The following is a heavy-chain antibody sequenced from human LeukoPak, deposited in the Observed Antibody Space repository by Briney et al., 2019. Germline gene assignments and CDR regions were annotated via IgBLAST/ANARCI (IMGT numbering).Heavy chain of an antibody. CDR3: AKDRLLNCRGDCYIFDY. D-gene: IGHD2-21*02. Sequence: GGSLRLSCAASGFTFSSYAMSWVRQAPGKGLEWVSAISGSGDSTYYADSVKGRFTISRDNSKNTLYLQVNGLRTEDTAVYYCAKDRLLNCRGDCYIFDYWGQGTVVTVSS. J-gene: IGHJ4*02. CDR2: ISGSGDST. V-gene: IGHV3-23*01. CDR1: GFTFSSYA.